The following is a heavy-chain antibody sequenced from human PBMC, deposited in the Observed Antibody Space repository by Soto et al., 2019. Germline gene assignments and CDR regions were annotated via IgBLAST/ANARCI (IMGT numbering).Heavy chain of an antibody. CDR1: GGTFSSYA. J-gene: IGHJ6*02. Sequence: SVKVSCKASGGTFSSYAISWVRQAPGQGLEWMGGIIPIFGTANYAQKFQGRVTITADKSTSTAYMELSSLRSEDTAVYYCASFRLDSGSREGHYYYYGMDVWGQGTTVTVSS. D-gene: IGHD1-26*01. CDR2: IIPIFGTA. V-gene: IGHV1-69*06. CDR3: ASFRLDSGSREGHYYYYGMDV.